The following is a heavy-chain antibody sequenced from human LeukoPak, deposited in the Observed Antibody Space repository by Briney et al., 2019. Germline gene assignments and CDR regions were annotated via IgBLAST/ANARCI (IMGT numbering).Heavy chain of an antibody. Sequence: ASVKVSCKASGYTFTGYYMHWVRQAPGQGLEWMGWINPNSGGTNYAQKFQGRFTMTRDTSISTAYMELSRLRSDDTAVYYCARVMYYYDSSGYLGYWGQGTLVTVSS. D-gene: IGHD3-22*01. CDR1: GYTFTGYY. J-gene: IGHJ4*02. CDR2: INPNSGGT. CDR3: ARVMYYYDSSGYLGY. V-gene: IGHV1-2*02.